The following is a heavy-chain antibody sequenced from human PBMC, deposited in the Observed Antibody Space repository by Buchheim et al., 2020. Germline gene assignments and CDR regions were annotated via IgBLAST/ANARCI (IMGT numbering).Heavy chain of an antibody. CDR1: GFTFSSYG. CDR3: AKDRGLKYYGMNI. V-gene: IGHV3-30*18. D-gene: IGHD3-10*01. Sequence: QVQPVESGGGVVQPGRSLRLSCAASGFTFSSYGMHWVRQAPGKGLEWVAVISYDGSNKYYADSVKGRFTISRDNSKNTLYLQRNSLRAEDTAVYYCAKDRGLKYYGMNIWGQGTT. J-gene: IGHJ6*02. CDR2: ISYDGSNK.